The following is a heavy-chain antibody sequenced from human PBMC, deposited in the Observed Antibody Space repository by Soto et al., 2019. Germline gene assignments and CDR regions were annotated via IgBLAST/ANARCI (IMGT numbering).Heavy chain of an antibody. Sequence: PSETLSLTCTVSGGSISSGGYYWSWIRQHPXKGLEWIGYIYYSGSTYYNPSLKSRVTISVDTSKNQFSLKLSSVTAADTAVYYCARAIGGTTVTFFYGMDVWGQGTTVTVSS. J-gene: IGHJ6*02. D-gene: IGHD4-17*01. V-gene: IGHV4-31*03. CDR1: GGSISSGGYY. CDR3: ARAIGGTTVTFFYGMDV. CDR2: IYYSGST.